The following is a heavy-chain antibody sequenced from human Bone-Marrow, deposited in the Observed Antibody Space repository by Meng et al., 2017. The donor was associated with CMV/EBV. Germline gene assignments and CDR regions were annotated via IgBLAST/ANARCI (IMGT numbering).Heavy chain of an antibody. J-gene: IGHJ5*02. V-gene: IGHV1-69-2*01. CDR2: VDLEDGET. CDR3: AAAFKGTTGWYNWFDP. CDR1: YPFSDYY. Sequence: YPFSDYYLHWVQEAPGKGLEWLGLVDLEDGETMHAEKFQVRLTITADTSTGTAYMELSGLRFEDTAVYFCAAAFKGTTGWYNWFDPWGQGTLVTVSS. D-gene: IGHD2-15*01.